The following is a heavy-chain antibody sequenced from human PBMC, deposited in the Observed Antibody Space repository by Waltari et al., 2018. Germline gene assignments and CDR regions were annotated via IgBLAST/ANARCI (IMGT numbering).Heavy chain of an antibody. D-gene: IGHD7-27*01. CDR1: GFTFSSYS. Sequence: EVQLVESGGGLVKPGGSLRLSCAASGFTFSSYSMNWVRQAPGKGLEWVSSISSSSRYIYDADAVKGRFTISRDNAKNSLYLQMNSLRAEDTAVYYCASGEGPRAFDIWGQGTMVTVSS. CDR2: ISSSSRYI. J-gene: IGHJ3*02. V-gene: IGHV3-21*01. CDR3: ASGEGPRAFDI.